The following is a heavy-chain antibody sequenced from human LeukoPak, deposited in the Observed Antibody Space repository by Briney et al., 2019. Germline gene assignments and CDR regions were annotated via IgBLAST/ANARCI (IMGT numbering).Heavy chain of an antibody. CDR2: IISSSSYI. J-gene: IGHJ5*02. CDR1: GFTFSSYS. Sequence: PGGSLRLSCAASGFTFSSYSMTWVRQAPGKGLEWVSSIISSSSYIYYADSVKGRFTISRDNAKNSLYLQMNSLRAEDTAVYYCARGRRGSYFAAFDPWGQGTLVTVSS. V-gene: IGHV3-21*01. CDR3: ARGRRGSYFAAFDP. D-gene: IGHD1-26*01.